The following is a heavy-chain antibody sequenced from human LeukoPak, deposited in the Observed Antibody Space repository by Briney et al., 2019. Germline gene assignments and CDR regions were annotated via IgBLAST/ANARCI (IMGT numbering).Heavy chain of an antibody. CDR3: AKGEKTRPFGGVIDY. D-gene: IGHD3-16*02. CDR2: VSDSGGST. CDR1: GFTFSSYA. V-gene: IGHV3-23*01. J-gene: IGHJ4*02. Sequence: PGGSLRLSYAASGFTFSSYAMSWVRQAPGKGLEWVSAVSDSGGSTYYADSVKGRFTISRDNSKNTLYLQMNSLRAEDTAVYYCAKGEKTRPFGGVIDYWGQGTLVTVSS.